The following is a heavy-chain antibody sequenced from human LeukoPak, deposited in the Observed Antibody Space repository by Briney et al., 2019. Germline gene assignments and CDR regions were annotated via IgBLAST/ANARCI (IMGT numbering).Heavy chain of an antibody. V-gene: IGHV4-4*07. Sequence: SETLSLTCTLSARSISRYYWSWIRHPAGKGLGWIGRIYTSGSPNYNPSLKSRVTMSVDTSKNQFSLKLSSGTAADTAVYYCARRVSVAGSFDPWGQGTLVTVSS. D-gene: IGHD6-19*01. J-gene: IGHJ5*02. CDR2: IYTSGSP. CDR1: ARSISRYY. CDR3: ARRVSVAGSFDP.